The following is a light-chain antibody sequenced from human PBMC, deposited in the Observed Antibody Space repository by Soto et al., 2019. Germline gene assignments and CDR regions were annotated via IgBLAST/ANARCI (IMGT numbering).Light chain of an antibody. V-gene: IGKV3-20*01. Sequence: EIVMTQSPGTLSLSPGERATISCRASQVIGSRYLAWYHQKSGQAPRLLIYGASSRATGIPDRFSGSGSGTHFTLTISRLETEAFGVYYCPQFRSSIPHTFGKGTKLEIK. CDR2: GAS. J-gene: IGKJ2*01. CDR3: PQFRSSIPHT. CDR1: QVIGSRY.